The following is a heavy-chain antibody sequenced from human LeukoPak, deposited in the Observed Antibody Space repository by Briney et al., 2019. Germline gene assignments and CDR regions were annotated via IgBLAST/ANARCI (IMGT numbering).Heavy chain of an antibody. D-gene: IGHD5-24*01. CDR3: ARGVTGDGYNYSMGNDY. CDR2: INHSGST. J-gene: IGHJ4*02. CDR1: GGPFSGYY. Sequence: SETLSLTCAVYGGPFSGYYWSWIRQPPGKGLEWIGEINHSGSTNYNPSLKSRVTISVDTSKNQFSLKLSSVTAADTSVYYCARGVTGDGYNYSMGNDYWGQGTLVTVSS. V-gene: IGHV4-34*01.